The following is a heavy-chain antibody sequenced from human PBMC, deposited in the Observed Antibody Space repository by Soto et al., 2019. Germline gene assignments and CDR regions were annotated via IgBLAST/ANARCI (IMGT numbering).Heavy chain of an antibody. CDR2: ISYDGSKK. D-gene: IGHD3-3*01. CDR3: ARGYDFCSGYYYPYGMDV. V-gene: IGHV3-30-3*01. J-gene: IGHJ6*02. Sequence: QVQLVESGGGVVQPGRSLRLSCAASGFTFSSYAMHWVRQAPGKGLEWVAVISYDGSKKNYADSVKGRFTISRDNSKKPLYLQMNSLSAEDTAVYYCARGYDFCSGYYYPYGMDVWGQGTTVTVSS. CDR1: GFTFSSYA.